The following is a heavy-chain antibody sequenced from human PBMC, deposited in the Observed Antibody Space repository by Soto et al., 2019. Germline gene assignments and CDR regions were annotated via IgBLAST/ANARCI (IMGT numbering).Heavy chain of an antibody. Sequence: GGSLRLSCAASGFTFSSYAMSWVRQAPGKGLEWVSAISGSGGSTYYADSVKGRFTISRDNSKNTLYLQMNSLRAEDTAVYYCAKEYYDFWSGYHNQYYFDYWGQGTLVTVSS. CDR1: GFTFSSYA. V-gene: IGHV3-23*01. CDR2: ISGSGGST. D-gene: IGHD3-3*01. J-gene: IGHJ4*02. CDR3: AKEYYDFWSGYHNQYYFDY.